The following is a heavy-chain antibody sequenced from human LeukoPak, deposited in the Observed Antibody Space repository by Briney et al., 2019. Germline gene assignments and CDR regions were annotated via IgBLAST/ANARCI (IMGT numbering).Heavy chain of an antibody. V-gene: IGHV1-18*01. J-gene: IGHJ4*02. Sequence: GASVQVSCKASGYSFTNYGISWVRQAPGQGVEWMGWISAYNGNPNYAQKLQGRVTITTDTSTSTAYMELRSLRSDDTAVYYCARGCDRSCYSCYWGQGTLVTVSS. CDR3: ARGCDRSCYSCY. D-gene: IGHD3-22*01. CDR2: ISAYNGNP. CDR1: GYSFTNYG.